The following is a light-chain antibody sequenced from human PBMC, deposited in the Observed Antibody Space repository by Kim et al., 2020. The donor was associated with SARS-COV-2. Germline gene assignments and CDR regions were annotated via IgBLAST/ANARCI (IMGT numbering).Light chain of an antibody. CDR3: SSHIGSSTWV. V-gene: IGLV2-14*04. J-gene: IGLJ3*02. CDR2: DVS. CDR1: SSDLGNYNF. Sequence: GQSITISCTGTSSDLGNYNFGSWSQQHPGKAPKLLIYDVSKRPSGVSDRFSGSKSGNTASLTISGLQAEDEADYYCSSHIGSSTWVFGGGTQLTVL.